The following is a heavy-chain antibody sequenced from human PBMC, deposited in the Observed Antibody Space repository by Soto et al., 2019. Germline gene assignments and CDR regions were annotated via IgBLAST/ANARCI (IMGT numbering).Heavy chain of an antibody. V-gene: IGHV3-30*04. CDR2: ISYDGSNK. CDR3: ARDGSVFGELSYFDY. Sequence: GGSLKLSCAASGFTFSSYAMHWVRQAPGKGLEWVAVISYDGSNKYYADSVKGRFTISRDNSKNTLYLQMNSLRAEDTAVYYCARDGSVFGELSYFDYWGQGTLVTVSS. D-gene: IGHD3-10*02. J-gene: IGHJ4*02. CDR1: GFTFSSYA.